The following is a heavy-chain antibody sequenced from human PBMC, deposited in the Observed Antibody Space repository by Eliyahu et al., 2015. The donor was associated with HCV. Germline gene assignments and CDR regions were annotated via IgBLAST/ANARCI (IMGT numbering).Heavy chain of an antibody. CDR2: IIPILGIA. Sequence: QVQLVQSGAEVKKPGSSVKVSCXASGGTFSSYAISWVRQAPGQGLEWMGRIIPILGIANYAQKFQGRVTITADKSTSTAYMELSSLRSEDTAVYYCARDFPENYYDSSGYYRGGFDYWGQGTLVTVSS. D-gene: IGHD3-22*01. V-gene: IGHV1-69*04. CDR3: ARDFPENYYDSSGYYRGGFDY. CDR1: GGTFSSYA. J-gene: IGHJ4*02.